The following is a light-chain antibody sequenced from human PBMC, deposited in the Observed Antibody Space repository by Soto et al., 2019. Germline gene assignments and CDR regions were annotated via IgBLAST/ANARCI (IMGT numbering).Light chain of an antibody. V-gene: IGLV1-40*01. CDR1: SSNIGAGYD. CDR2: GNS. CDR3: QSYDSGLSGYV. Sequence: QSVLTQPPSVSGAPGQRVTISCTGSSSNIGAGYDVHWYQQLPGTAPKLLIYGNSNRPSGVQDRFSGSKSGTSSSLAITGLQAEDDADYYCQSYDSGLSGYVFGTGTKLTVL. J-gene: IGLJ1*01.